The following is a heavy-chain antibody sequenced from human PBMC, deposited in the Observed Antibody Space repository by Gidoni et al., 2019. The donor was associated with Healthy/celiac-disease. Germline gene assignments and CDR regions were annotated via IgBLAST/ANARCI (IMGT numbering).Heavy chain of an antibody. J-gene: IGHJ6*02. CDR3: ARGYCSGGSCYSGHYYYGMDV. D-gene: IGHD2-15*01. V-gene: IGHV1-2*02. CDR2: INPNSGGT. CDR1: GYTFTGYH. Sequence: QVQLVQSGAEVKKPGASVKVSCKASGYTFTGYHMHWVRQAPGQGLEWMGWINPNSGGTNYAQKFQGRVTMTRETSISTAYMELSRLRSDDTAVYYCARGYCSGGSCYSGHYYYGMDVWGQGTTVTVSS.